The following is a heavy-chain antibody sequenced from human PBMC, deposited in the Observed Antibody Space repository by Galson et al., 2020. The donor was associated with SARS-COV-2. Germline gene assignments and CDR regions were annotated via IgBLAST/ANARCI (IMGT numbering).Heavy chain of an antibody. CDR2: VRSYHGGNT. CDR3: AGYEMTPSYYFDY. V-gene: IGHV4-39*01. CDR1: GESISGGNYY. J-gene: IGHJ4*02. Sequence: ETSETLSLTCTVPGESISGGNYYWGWIRQPPEKGLEWIGLVRSYHGGNTYYNPSLKSRVTISVDTSKNQFSLRLSSVTATDTAVYYCAGYEMTPSYYFDYWGQGTLVTVSS. D-gene: IGHD1-1*01.